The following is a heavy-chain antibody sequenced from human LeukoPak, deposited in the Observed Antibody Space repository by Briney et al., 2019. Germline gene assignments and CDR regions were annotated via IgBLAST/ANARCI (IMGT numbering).Heavy chain of an antibody. CDR2: ISSSGSYI. Sequence: GGSLRLSCAASRFTFSNYSMSWVRQAPGKGLEWVSSISSSGSYIHYAASVKGPFTISRYNAKNSLFLQMNSLRAEDTAVYSCARGSSSGFDAFNVWGQGTVVTVSS. CDR3: ARGSSSGFDAFNV. CDR1: RFTFSNYS. J-gene: IGHJ3*01. V-gene: IGHV3-21*01. D-gene: IGHD6-19*01.